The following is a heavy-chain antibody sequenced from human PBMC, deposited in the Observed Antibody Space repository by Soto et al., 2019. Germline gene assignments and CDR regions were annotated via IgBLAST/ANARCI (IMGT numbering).Heavy chain of an antibody. V-gene: IGHV3-23*01. CDR1: GFTFSSYA. CDR2: ISGSGGST. D-gene: IGHD3-22*01. Sequence: EVQLLESGGGLGQPGGSLRLSCAASGFTFSSYAMSWVRQAPGKGLEWVSAISGSGGSTYYADSVKGRFTISRDNSKNTLYLQMNSLRAEDTAVYYCAKGLEGDSSGYYYGYWGQGTLVTVSS. J-gene: IGHJ4*02. CDR3: AKGLEGDSSGYYYGY.